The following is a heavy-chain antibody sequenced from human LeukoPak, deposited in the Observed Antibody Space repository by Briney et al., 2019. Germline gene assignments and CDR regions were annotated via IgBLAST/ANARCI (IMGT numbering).Heavy chain of an antibody. CDR1: GGSISSSSYY. CDR3: ARRDLSEFDY. CDR2: IYYSGST. J-gene: IGHJ4*02. Sequence: SETLSLTCTVSGGSISSSSYYWGWIRQPPGKGLEWIESIYYSGSTYYNPSLKSRVTISVDTSKNQFSLKLSSVTAADTAVYYCARRDLSEFDYWGQGTLVTVSS. V-gene: IGHV4-39*01. D-gene: IGHD2-21*01.